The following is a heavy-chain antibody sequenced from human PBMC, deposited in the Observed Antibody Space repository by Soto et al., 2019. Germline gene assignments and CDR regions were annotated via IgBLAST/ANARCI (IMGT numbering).Heavy chain of an antibody. D-gene: IGHD3-3*01. CDR3: ARRGYYDFWSGYYTLSYFDY. CDR1: GGSISSSSYY. V-gene: IGHV4-39*01. CDR2: IYYSGST. J-gene: IGHJ4*02. Sequence: SETLSLTCTVSGGSISSSSYYWGWIRQPPGKGLEWIGSIYYSGSTYYNPSLKSRVTISVDTSKNQFSLKLSSVTAADTAVYYCARRGYYDFWSGYYTLSYFDYWGQGTLVTVS.